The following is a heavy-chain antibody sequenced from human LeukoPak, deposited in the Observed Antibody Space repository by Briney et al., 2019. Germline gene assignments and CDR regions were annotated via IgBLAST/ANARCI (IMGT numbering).Heavy chain of an antibody. V-gene: IGHV1-3*01. J-gene: IGHJ4*02. CDR1: GYTFTSYA. CDR3: ARGGNGPNDY. CDR2: INAGNSNT. D-gene: IGHD1-26*01. Sequence: ASVKVSCKASGYTFTSYAMHWVRQAPGQRLEWMGWINAGNSNTKYSQKFQGRVTITRDTSASTAYMELSSLRSEDTAVYYCARGGNGPNDYWGQGTLVTVSS.